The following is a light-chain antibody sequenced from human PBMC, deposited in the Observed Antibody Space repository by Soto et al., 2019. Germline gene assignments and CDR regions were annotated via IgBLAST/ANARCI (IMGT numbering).Light chain of an antibody. J-gene: IGLJ2*01. CDR1: IRDVGNYNL. CDR2: EVS. V-gene: IGLV2-23*02. Sequence: QSALTQSASVSGSPGQSITISCTGSIRDVGNYNLVSWYQQHPGKAPKLMIYEVSKRPSGVANRFSGSKSGNTASLTISGLQAEDEADYYCCSYAGSSTYVVFGGGTKLTVL. CDR3: CSYAGSSTYVV.